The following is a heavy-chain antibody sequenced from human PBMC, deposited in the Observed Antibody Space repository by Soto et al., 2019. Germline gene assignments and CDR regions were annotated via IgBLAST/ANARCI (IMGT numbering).Heavy chain of an antibody. D-gene: IGHD5-18*01. CDR3: ARRREDSYGLYFYYGMDV. Sequence: ASVKVSCKASGGTFSSYAISWVRQAPGQGLEWMGGIIPILGIANYAQKFQGRVTITADKSTSTAYMELSSLRSEDTAVYYCARRREDSYGLYFYYGMDVWGQGTTVTVSS. CDR1: GGTFSSYA. J-gene: IGHJ6*02. V-gene: IGHV1-69*10. CDR2: IIPILGIA.